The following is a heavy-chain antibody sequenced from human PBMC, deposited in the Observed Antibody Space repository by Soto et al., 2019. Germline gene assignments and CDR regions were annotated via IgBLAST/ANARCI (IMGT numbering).Heavy chain of an antibody. Sequence: ASVKVSFKASGYTFGNNDISWVRQATGQGLEWMGWMNPNSGNTGYAQKFQGRVSMTRNTSITTAYLELSSLRSDDTAIYYCARMATSGTLNWFDPWGQGTLVTVS. J-gene: IGHJ5*02. V-gene: IGHV1-8*01. CDR1: GYTFGNND. CDR2: MNPNSGNT. CDR3: ARMATSGTLNWFDP.